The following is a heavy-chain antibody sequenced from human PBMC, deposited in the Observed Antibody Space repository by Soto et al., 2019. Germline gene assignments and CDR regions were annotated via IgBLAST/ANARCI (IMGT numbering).Heavy chain of an antibody. J-gene: IGHJ6*02. CDR3: ARGSSGWSFYYYGMDV. CDR1: GGSISSSNW. Sequence: SETLSLTCAVSGGSISSSNWWSWVRQPPGKGLEWIGEIYHSGSNNYNPSLKSRVTISVDKSKNQFSLKLSSVTAADTAVYYCARGSSGWSFYYYGMDVWGQGTTVTVSS. D-gene: IGHD6-19*01. V-gene: IGHV4-4*02. CDR2: IYHSGSN.